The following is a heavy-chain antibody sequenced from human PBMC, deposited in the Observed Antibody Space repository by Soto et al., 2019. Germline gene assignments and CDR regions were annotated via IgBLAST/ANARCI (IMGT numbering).Heavy chain of an antibody. J-gene: IGHJ4*02. D-gene: IGHD5-18*01. CDR2: IYYSGST. Sequence: TLSLTCTVSGGSISSYYWSWIRQPPGKGLEWIGYIYYSGSTNYNPSLKSRVTISVDTSKNQFSLKLSSVTAADTAVYYCAGTAMVPYYFDYWGQGTLVTVSS. CDR1: GGSISSYY. CDR3: AGTAMVPYYFDY. V-gene: IGHV4-59*01.